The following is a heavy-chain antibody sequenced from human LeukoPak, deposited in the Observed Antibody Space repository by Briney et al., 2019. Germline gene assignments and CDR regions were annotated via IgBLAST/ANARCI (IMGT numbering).Heavy chain of an antibody. V-gene: IGHV3-21*01. Sequence: GGSLRLSCAASGFTFSSYSMNWVRQAPGKGLEWVSSISSSSSYILYADSVKGRFAISRDNAKNSLYLQMNSLRAEDTAVYYCASLGPGRSWYVRDDYWGQGTLVTVSS. CDR2: ISSSSSYI. J-gene: IGHJ4*02. D-gene: IGHD6-13*01. CDR3: ASLGPGRSWYVRDDY. CDR1: GFTFSSYS.